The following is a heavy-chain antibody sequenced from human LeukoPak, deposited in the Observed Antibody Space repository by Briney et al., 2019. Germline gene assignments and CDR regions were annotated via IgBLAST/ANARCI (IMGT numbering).Heavy chain of an antibody. CDR3: ARDADYYGSGSYPDY. D-gene: IGHD3-10*01. CDR1: GFTFSSYG. CDR2: IWYDGGNK. V-gene: IGHV3-33*01. J-gene: IGHJ4*02. Sequence: PGGSLRLSCAASGFTFSSYGMHWVRQAPGKGLEWVAVIWYDGGNKYYADSVRGRFTISRDNSKNTLYLQMNSLRAEDTAVYYCARDADYYGSGSYPDYWGQGTLVTVSS.